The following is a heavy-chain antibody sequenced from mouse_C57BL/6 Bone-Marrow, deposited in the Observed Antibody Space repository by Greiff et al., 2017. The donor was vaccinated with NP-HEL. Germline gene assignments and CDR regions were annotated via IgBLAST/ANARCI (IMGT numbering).Heavy chain of an antibody. CDR2: ILPGNGST. V-gene: IGHV1-9*01. J-gene: IGHJ2*01. CDR1: CYPFTGYW. CDR3: ARRYYYEDY. Sequence: QVQLKQSGAELMKPGASVKLSFKATCYPFTGYWIEWVKQRPGHGLEWIWKILPGNGSTNYHEKFKDKATFTTDTSSNTTYMQLSSLTTEDSAIYYSARRYYYEDYWGQGTTLTVSS. D-gene: IGHD2-4*01.